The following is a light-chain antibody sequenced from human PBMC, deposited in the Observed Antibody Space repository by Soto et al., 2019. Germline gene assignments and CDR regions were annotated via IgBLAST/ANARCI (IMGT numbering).Light chain of an antibody. V-gene: IGLV2-18*02. CDR2: EVS. J-gene: IGLJ1*01. CDR1: SSDVGSNNR. Sequence: QSVLTQPPSVSGSPGQSVTISCTGTSSDVGSNNRVSWYQQPPGTVPKVMIYEVSNRPSGVPDRFSGSKSGNTASLTISGLQAEDEDDYYCCSLTSANTYVFGTGTKVTVL. CDR3: CSLTSANTYV.